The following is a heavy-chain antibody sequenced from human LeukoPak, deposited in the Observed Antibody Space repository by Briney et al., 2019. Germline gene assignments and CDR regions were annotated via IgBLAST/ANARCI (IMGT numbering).Heavy chain of an antibody. CDR3: AKDTYSTSPYYFDY. CDR2: ISSGGST. V-gene: IGHV3-23*01. D-gene: IGHD1-26*01. CDR1: GFTFNNYA. J-gene: IGHJ4*02. Sequence: GGSLRLSCAAAGFTFNNYAMSWVRQAPGKGLKWVSGISSGGSTYYADSVKGRFTISRDNSKNTLYLQMNSLRAEDTAVYYCAKDTYSTSPYYFDYWGQGTLVTVSS.